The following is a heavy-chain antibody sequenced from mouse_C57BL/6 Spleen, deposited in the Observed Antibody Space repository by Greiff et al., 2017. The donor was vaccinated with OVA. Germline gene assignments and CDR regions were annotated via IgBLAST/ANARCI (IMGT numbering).Heavy chain of an antibody. J-gene: IGHJ3*01. V-gene: IGHV10-3*01. CDR3: VREGMVTTGAWFAY. CDR1: GFTFNTYA. CDR2: IRSKSSNYAT. Sequence: EVQVVESGGGLVQPKGSLKLSCAASGFTFNTYAMHWVRQAPGKGLEWVARIRSKSSNYATYYADSVKDRFTISRDDSQSMLYLQMNNLKTEDTAMYYCVREGMVTTGAWFAYWGQGTLVTVSA. D-gene: IGHD2-2*01.